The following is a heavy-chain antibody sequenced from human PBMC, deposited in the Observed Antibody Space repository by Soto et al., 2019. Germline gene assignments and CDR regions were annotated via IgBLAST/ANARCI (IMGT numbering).Heavy chain of an antibody. Sequence: ASVRVSCKASGGTFSSYTISWVRQAPGQGLEWMGRIIPILGIANYAQKFQGRVTITADKSTSTVYMELSSLRSEDTAVYFCARASFQLLHPYSYGMDVWGQGTAVTVSS. CDR3: ARASFQLLHPYSYGMDV. CDR1: GGTFSSYT. V-gene: IGHV1-69*02. CDR2: IIPILGIA. D-gene: IGHD2-15*01. J-gene: IGHJ6*02.